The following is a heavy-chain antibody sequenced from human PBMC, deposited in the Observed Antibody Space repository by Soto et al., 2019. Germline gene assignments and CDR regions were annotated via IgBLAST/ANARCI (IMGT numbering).Heavy chain of an antibody. Sequence: SETLSLTCTVSGGSISSGGYYWSWIRQHPGKGLEWIGYISYSGSTYYNPSLESRVTISVDTSKNQFSLKLSSVTAADTAVYYCARTYYYGSGTSDYWGQGTLVTVSS. J-gene: IGHJ4*02. V-gene: IGHV4-31*03. D-gene: IGHD3-10*01. CDR1: GGSISSGGYY. CDR3: ARTYYYGSGTSDY. CDR2: ISYSGST.